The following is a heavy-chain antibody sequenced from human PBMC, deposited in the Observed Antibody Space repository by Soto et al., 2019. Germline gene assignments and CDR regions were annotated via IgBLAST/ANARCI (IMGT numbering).Heavy chain of an antibody. CDR1: GYTFTTYD. J-gene: IGHJ4*02. D-gene: IGHD3-9*01. Sequence: ASVKVSCKASGYTFTTYDISWVRQAPGQGLEWMGWISGNNGNTNYAQNLQGRVTMTTDTSTNTAYMELRSLRSDDTAVYYCARERRRPYYDILTGYYPFNYWGQGTLVTVSS. CDR2: ISGNNGNT. V-gene: IGHV1-18*01. CDR3: ARERRRPYYDILTGYYPFNY.